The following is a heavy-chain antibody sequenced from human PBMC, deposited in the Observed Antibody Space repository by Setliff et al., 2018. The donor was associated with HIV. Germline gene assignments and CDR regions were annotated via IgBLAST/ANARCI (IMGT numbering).Heavy chain of an antibody. J-gene: IGHJ5*02. Sequence: GASVKVSCKASGYTFTGYYMHWVRQAPGQGLEWMGWIIPIFGTANYAQKFQGRVTITTDESTSTAYMELSSLRSEDTAMYYCVGLGYSFAYRWWFDPWGQGTLVTVSS. CDR1: GYTFTGYY. CDR2: IIPIFGTA. CDR3: VGLGYSFAYRWWFDP. D-gene: IGHD5-18*01. V-gene: IGHV1-69*05.